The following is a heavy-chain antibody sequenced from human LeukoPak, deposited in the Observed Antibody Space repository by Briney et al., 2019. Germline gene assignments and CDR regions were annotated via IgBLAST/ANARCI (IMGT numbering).Heavy chain of an antibody. J-gene: IGHJ6*03. V-gene: IGHV3-30*02. CDR1: GFTFSSYG. CDR2: IRYDGSKK. Sequence: GGSLRLSCAASGFTFSSYGIHWVRQAPGKGLEWVTFIRYDGSKKYYADSVKGRFTISRDNSKNTLYLQMNSLRAEDTAVYYCAKDQGQTYYYYMDVWGKGTTVTISS. CDR3: AKDQGQTYYYYMDV.